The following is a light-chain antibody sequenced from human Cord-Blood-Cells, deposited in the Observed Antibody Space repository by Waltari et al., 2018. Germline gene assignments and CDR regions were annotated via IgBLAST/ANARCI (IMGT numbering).Light chain of an antibody. CDR3: QAWDSSTVV. Sequence: SYELTQPPSVSVSPGQTASITCSGAKLGDKYACWYQQKPGQSPVLVIYQASKRPSGIPERFSGSNSGTTATLTISGPQAMDEADYYCQAWDSSTVVFGGGTKLTVL. CDR1: KLGDKY. CDR2: QAS. V-gene: IGLV3-1*01. J-gene: IGLJ2*01.